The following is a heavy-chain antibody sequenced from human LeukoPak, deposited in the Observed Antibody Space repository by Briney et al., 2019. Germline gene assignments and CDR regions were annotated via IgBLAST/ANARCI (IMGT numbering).Heavy chain of an antibody. CDR3: AKDRTGGTTPRTTFDY. V-gene: IGHV3-23*01. J-gene: IGHJ4*02. Sequence: GGSLRLSCAASGFTFSSYAMSWVRQAPGKGLEWVSAISGSGGSTYYADSVKGRFTISRDNSKNTLYLQMNSLRAEDTAVYYCAKDRTGGTTPRTTFDYWGQGTLVTVSS. CDR1: GFTFSSYA. D-gene: IGHD1-7*01. CDR2: ISGSGGST.